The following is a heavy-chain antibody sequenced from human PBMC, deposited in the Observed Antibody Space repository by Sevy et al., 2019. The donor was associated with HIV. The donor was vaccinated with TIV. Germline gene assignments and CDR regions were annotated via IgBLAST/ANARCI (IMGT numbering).Heavy chain of an antibody. CDR1: DGSISTYY. V-gene: IGHV4-59*01. Sequence: SETLSLTCSVSDGSISTYYWNWIRQPPGKGLEWIGSIQHSGSTNYSPSLKSRVTISVDTSKNQFSLNLSSVTAADTAVYFCARGVALGYWGQGTLVTVSS. J-gene: IGHJ4*02. CDR2: IQHSGST. D-gene: IGHD2-15*01. CDR3: ARGVALGY.